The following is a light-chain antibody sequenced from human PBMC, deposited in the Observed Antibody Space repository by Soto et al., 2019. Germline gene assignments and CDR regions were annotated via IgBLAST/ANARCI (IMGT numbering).Light chain of an antibody. J-gene: IGKJ4*01. CDR2: DAS. Sequence: EIALTQSPATLSLSPGERATLSCRASQSVSRYLAWYQQKPGQAPRLLIYDASNSATGITAKFSGSESGTDFTLTISSPAHEDFAYYYCQQSAIFPSFGGGIVMEIK. CDR3: QQSAIFPS. CDR1: QSVSRY. V-gene: IGKV3-11*01.